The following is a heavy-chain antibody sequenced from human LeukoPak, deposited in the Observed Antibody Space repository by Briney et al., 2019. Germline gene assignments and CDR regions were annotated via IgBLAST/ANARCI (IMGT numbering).Heavy chain of an antibody. V-gene: IGHV4-34*01. J-gene: IGHJ4*02. CDR2: INHSGST. CDR1: GGSFSGYY. Sequence: SETLSLTCAVCGGSFSGYYWSWIRQPPGKGLEWIGEINHSGSTNYNPSLKSRVTISVDTSKNQFSLKLSSVTAADTAVYYCARVRRYYYDSSGPWNYWGQGTLVTVSS. D-gene: IGHD3-22*01. CDR3: ARVRRYYYDSSGPWNY.